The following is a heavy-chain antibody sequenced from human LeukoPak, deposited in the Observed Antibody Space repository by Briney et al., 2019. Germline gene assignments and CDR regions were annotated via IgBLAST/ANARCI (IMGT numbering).Heavy chain of an antibody. J-gene: IGHJ6*02. CDR1: GGTFSSYA. D-gene: IGHD1-1*01. Sequence: SVKVSCKASGGTFSSYAISWVRQAPGQGLEWMGGIIPIFGTANYAQKFQGRVTITADESTSTAYVELSSLRSEDTAVYYCARVLDRRLMWVSDDLYGMDVWGQGTTVTVSS. CDR3: ARVLDRRLMWVSDDLYGMDV. CDR2: IIPIFGTA. V-gene: IGHV1-69*01.